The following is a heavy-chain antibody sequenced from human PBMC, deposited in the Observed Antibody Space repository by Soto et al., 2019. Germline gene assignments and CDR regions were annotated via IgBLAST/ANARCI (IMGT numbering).Heavy chain of an antibody. V-gene: IGHV4-59*01. D-gene: IGHD2-2*01. Sequence: SETLSLTCTVSGGSISSYYWSWIRQPPGKGLEWIGYIYYSGSTNYNPSLKSRVTISVDTSKNQSSLKLSSVTAADTAVYYCARDLGRTNPYYYYGMDVWGQGTTVTVSS. J-gene: IGHJ6*02. CDR2: IYYSGST. CDR1: GGSISSYY. CDR3: ARDLGRTNPYYYYGMDV.